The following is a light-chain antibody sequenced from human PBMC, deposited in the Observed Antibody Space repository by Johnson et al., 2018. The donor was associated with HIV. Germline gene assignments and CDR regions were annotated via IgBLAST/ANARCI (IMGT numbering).Light chain of an antibody. CDR1: SSNIGSNY. Sequence: QSVLTQPPSVSAAPGQKVTISCSGSSSNIGSNYVSWYQHLPGTAPKLLIYDNYKRTSGIPDRFSASKSGTSATLGITGIQTGDAADYYCGTWDISLSAGGVFGPGTKVIVL. J-gene: IGLJ1*01. CDR3: GTWDISLSAGGV. V-gene: IGLV1-51*01. CDR2: DNY.